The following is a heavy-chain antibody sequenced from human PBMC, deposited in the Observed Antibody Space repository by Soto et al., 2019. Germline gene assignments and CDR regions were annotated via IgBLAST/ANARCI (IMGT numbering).Heavy chain of an antibody. CDR1: GYTFTSYW. CDR3: AGHISVGSYYFDY. V-gene: IGHV5-51*01. Sequence: GESLKISCQASGYTFTSYWIGWVRQMPGKGLEWMGIIYPGDSDTRYSQSFQGQVAISADKSITTAYVEWSSLKASDTAMYYCAGHISVGSYYFDYWGQGTLVTVSS. D-gene: IGHD3-10*01. CDR2: IYPGDSDT. J-gene: IGHJ4*02.